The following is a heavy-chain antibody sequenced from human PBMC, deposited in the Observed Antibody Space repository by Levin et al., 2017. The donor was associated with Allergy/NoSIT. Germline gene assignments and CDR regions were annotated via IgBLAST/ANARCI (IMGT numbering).Heavy chain of an antibody. Sequence: PLASVKVSCKGSGYSFTSYWIGWVRQMPGKGLEWMGIIYPGDSDTRYSPSFQGQVTISADKSISTAYLQWSSLKASDTAMYYCARHGSIADYFDYWGQGTLVTVSS. D-gene: IGHD6-6*01. CDR3: ARHGSIADYFDY. J-gene: IGHJ4*02. V-gene: IGHV5-51*01. CDR2: IYPGDSDT. CDR1: GYSFTSYW.